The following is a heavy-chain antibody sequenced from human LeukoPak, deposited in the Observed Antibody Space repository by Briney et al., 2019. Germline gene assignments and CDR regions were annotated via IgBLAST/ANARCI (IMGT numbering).Heavy chain of an antibody. V-gene: IGHV4-34*01. CDR3: TRMTTGHDY. J-gene: IGHJ4*02. D-gene: IGHD4-17*01. CDR2: IHHSGYN. CDR1: VHSFNKYY. Sequence: SSGTVSLPCAVSVHSFNKYYWMGVRQTPGKGLEWIREIHHSGYNNHSPSLKSRVNLSIDTSKKQFSLNRRSVIVAGTGIYYCTRMTTGHDYWGQGTLVSVSS.